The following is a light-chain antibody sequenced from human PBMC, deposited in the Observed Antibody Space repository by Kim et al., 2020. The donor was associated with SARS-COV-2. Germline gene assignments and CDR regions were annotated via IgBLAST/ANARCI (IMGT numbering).Light chain of an antibody. CDR3: QAWDSSTAV. V-gene: IGLV3-1*01. CDR2: QHT. Sequence: SYELTHPPSVSVSPGQTASITCSGSKLGDKYAYWYQKKPGQSPVLVIYQHTKRPSGISQRFSGSSSGNTATLTISRAQTMDEADYYCQAWDSSTAVFGGGTQLTVL. J-gene: IGLJ3*02. CDR1: KLGDKY.